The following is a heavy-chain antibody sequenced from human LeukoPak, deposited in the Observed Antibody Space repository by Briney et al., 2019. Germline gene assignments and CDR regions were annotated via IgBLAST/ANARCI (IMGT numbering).Heavy chain of an antibody. V-gene: IGHV3-21*01. CDR1: GFTFSSYS. CDR2: ISSSSSYI. J-gene: IGHJ4*02. D-gene: IGHD3-10*01. CDR3: ARDGGSRYYWDSG. Sequence: GRSLRLSCAASGFTFSSYSMNWVRQAPGKGLEWVSSISSSSSYIYYADSVKGRFTISRDNAKNSLYLQMNSLRAEDTAVYYCARDGGSRYYWDSGWGQGTLVTVSS.